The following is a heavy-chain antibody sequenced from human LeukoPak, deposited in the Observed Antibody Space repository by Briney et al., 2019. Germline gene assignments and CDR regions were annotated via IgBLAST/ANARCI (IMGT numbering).Heavy chain of an antibody. CDR2: MNRNSGNT. CDR1: GYTFTSYG. CDR3: ARGRGRYFDWFDP. Sequence: ASVKVSCKASGYTFTSYGISWVRQAPGQGLEWMGWMNRNSGNTGYAQKFQGRVTITRNTSISTAYMELSSLRSEDTAVYYCARGRGRYFDWFDPWGQGTLVTVSS. D-gene: IGHD3-9*01. V-gene: IGHV1-8*03. J-gene: IGHJ5*02.